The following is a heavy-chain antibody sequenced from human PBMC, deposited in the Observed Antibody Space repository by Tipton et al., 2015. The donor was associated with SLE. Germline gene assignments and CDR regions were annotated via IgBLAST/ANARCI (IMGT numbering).Heavy chain of an antibody. Sequence: SLRLSCAASGFTVSSNYMSWVRQAPGKGLEWVSVIYSGGSTYYADSVKGRFTISRDNSKNTLYLQMNSLRAEDTAVYYCARDFGGQQGAFDIWGQGTMVTVSS. CDR1: GFTVSSNY. V-gene: IGHV3-53*05. D-gene: IGHD3-16*01. J-gene: IGHJ3*02. CDR2: IYSGGST. CDR3: ARDFGGQQGAFDI.